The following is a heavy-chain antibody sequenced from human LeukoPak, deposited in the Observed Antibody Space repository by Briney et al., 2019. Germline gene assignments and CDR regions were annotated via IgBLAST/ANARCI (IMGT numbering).Heavy chain of an antibody. Sequence: GGSLRLSCAASGFTFSSYAMSWVRQAPGKGLEWVSAISGSGGSTYYADSVKGRVTISRDNSKNTLYLQMTSLRAEDTAVYYCAKSLPNYYDSSGYSGFDYWGQGTLVTVSS. D-gene: IGHD3-22*01. V-gene: IGHV3-23*01. CDR3: AKSLPNYYDSSGYSGFDY. J-gene: IGHJ4*02. CDR1: GFTFSSYA. CDR2: ISGSGGST.